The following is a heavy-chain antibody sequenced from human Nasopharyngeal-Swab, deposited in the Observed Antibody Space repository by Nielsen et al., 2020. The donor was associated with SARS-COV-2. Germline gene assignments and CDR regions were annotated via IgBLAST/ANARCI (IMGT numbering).Heavy chain of an antibody. CDR2: IYYSGST. D-gene: IGHD4-17*01. CDR1: GGSISSSSYY. CDR3: ARARTRVTTFDY. V-gene: IGHV4-39*07. Sequence: GSLRLSCTVPGGSISSSSYYWGWIRQPPGKGLEWIGSIYYSGSTYYNPSLKSRVTISVDTSKNQFSLKLSSVTAADTAVYYCARARTRVTTFDYWGQGTLVTVSS. J-gene: IGHJ4*02.